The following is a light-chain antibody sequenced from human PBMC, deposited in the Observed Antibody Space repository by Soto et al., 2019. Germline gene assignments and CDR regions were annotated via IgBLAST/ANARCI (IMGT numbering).Light chain of an antibody. CDR2: AAS. Sequence: DIQMTQSPSSLSASLGDRVTITCRAGQSISSYLNWYQQKPGKAPKLLIYAASSLQSGVPTRFSGSGSGTDFTLTISSLQPEDFAIYYCQQTYTTPEITFGQGTRLEI. J-gene: IGKJ5*01. CDR3: QQTYTTPEIT. V-gene: IGKV1-39*01. CDR1: QSISSY.